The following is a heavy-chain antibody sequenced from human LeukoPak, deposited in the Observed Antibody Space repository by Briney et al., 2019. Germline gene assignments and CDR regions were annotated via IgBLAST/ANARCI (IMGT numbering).Heavy chain of an antibody. CDR2: ISGTGVNT. V-gene: IGHV3-23*01. D-gene: IGHD1-26*01. CDR1: GFTFSSYA. CDR3: AKRGAVVGAPPRGGTDYYFDY. Sequence: GGSLRLSCAASGFTFSSYAMSWVRQAPGKGLERVSAISGTGVNTYYADSVKGRFTISRDNYKNTLYLQMNSLRAEDTAVYYCAKRGAVVGAPPRGGTDYYFDYWGQGSLVTVSS. J-gene: IGHJ4*02.